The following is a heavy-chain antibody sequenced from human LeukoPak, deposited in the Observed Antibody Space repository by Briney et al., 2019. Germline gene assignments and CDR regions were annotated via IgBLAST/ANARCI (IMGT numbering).Heavy chain of an antibody. D-gene: IGHD5-24*01. Sequence: PSEPLSLTCTVSGDSISSYYWSWIRQPPGKGLDWIGYIYYSGGTDYNPSLKSRVTISVDTSKNQFSLKLRSVTAADTAVYYCARHVTISGPYDASDIWGQGTMVTVS. J-gene: IGHJ3*02. V-gene: IGHV4-59*08. CDR3: ARHVTISGPYDASDI. CDR1: GDSISSYY. CDR2: IYYSGGT.